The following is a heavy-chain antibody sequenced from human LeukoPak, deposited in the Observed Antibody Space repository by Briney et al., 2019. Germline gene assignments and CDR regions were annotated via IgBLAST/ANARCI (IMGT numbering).Heavy chain of an antibody. CDR2: ISGDDGST. CDR3: AKDIFLRDSSGLYWGAFDI. Sequence: GGSLRLSCAASGSTFSNYWMHWVRQAPGKGLEWVSLISGDDGSTYYADSVKGRFTISRDNSKNSLYLQMNSLATEDTALYYCAKDIFLRDSSGLYWGAFDIWGQGTMVTVSS. J-gene: IGHJ3*02. V-gene: IGHV3-43*02. CDR1: GSTFSNYW. D-gene: IGHD3-22*01.